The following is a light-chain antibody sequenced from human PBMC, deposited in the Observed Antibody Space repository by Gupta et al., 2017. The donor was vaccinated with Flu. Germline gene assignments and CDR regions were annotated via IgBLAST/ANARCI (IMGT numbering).Light chain of an antibody. CDR1: QSVTRTY. Sequence: EIVLTQSAGTLSLSPGERATLSCRASQSVTRTYLAWYQQKPGQAPRLLIYGASSRATVIPDRFSGSGSGTDFTLTINRLEPEDFAVYYCQHDCSSPRTFGQGTKVEIK. V-gene: IGKV3-20*01. CDR2: GAS. CDR3: QHDCSSPRT. J-gene: IGKJ1*01.